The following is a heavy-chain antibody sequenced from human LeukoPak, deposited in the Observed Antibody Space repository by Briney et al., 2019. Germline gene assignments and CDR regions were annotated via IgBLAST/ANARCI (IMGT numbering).Heavy chain of an antibody. J-gene: IGHJ4*02. CDR1: GFTFSSYE. CDR3: ARDRSDQRGYNGYPDY. V-gene: IGHV3-48*03. CDR2: ISSSGSTI. Sequence: GGSLRLSCAASGFTFSSYEMNWVRQAPGKGLEWVSYISSSGSTIYYADSVKGRFTISRDNAKNSLYLQMNSLRAEDTAVYYCARDRSDQRGYNGYPDYWGQGTLVTVSS. D-gene: IGHD5-12*01.